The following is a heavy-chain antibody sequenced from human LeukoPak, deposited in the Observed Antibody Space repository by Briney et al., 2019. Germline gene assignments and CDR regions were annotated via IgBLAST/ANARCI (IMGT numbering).Heavy chain of an antibody. CDR3: ARASIPLVVPAAKNWFDP. V-gene: IGHV1-18*04. D-gene: IGHD2-2*01. Sequence: GASVKVSCSASGYTFTSYGISWVREAPGQGIGWMGCLSAYSGNTNYAQELQGRGSMTTDTSTSTAYMELRSLRSDDTAVYYCARASIPLVVPAAKNWFDPWGQGTLVTVSS. J-gene: IGHJ5*02. CDR1: GYTFTSYG. CDR2: LSAYSGNT.